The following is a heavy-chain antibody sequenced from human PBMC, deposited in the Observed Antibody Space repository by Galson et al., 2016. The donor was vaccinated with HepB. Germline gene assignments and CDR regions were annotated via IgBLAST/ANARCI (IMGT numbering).Heavy chain of an antibody. CDR1: TFALRNYS. D-gene: IGHD2/OR15-2a*01. CDR3: AREPFRRPWDY. J-gene: IGHJ4*02. V-gene: IGHV3-23*01. CDR2: ILGRGSTT. Sequence: SLRLSCAASTFALRNYSMSWVRQPPGKGLEWVSAILGRGSTTFHADSVKGRFTISRDNSQTTLYLQMNSLRVEDTAVYFCAREPFRRPWDYWGPGTLVTVSA.